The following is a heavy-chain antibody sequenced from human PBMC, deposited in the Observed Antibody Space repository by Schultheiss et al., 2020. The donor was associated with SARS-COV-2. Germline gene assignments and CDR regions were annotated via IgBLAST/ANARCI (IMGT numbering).Heavy chain of an antibody. D-gene: IGHD6-13*01. V-gene: IGHV3-23*01. CDR2: ISGSGGTT. CDR3: ATRGNSWHYFDC. J-gene: IGHJ4*02. CDR1: GFTFSSYA. Sequence: GGSLRLSCSASGFTFSSYAMSWVRQAPGKGLEWVSAISGSGGTTFYADSVKGRFTISRNNSKNTLSLQMNSLRAEDTAVYYCATRGNSWHYFDCWGQGAPVTVSS.